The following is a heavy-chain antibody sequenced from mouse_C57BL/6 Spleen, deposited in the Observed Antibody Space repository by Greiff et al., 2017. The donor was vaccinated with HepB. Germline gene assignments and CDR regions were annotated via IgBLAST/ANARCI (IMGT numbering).Heavy chain of an antibody. D-gene: IGHD2-5*01. CDR2: IWSGGST. V-gene: IGHV2-2*01. CDR3: ARGYSNHWYFDV. J-gene: IGHJ1*03. CDR1: GFSLTSYG. Sequence: VMLVESGPGLVQPSQSLSITCTVSGFSLTSYGVHWVRQSPGKGLEWLGVIWSGGSTDYNAAFISRLSISKDNSKSQVFFKMNSLQADDTAIYYCARGYSNHWYFDVWGTGTTVTVSS.